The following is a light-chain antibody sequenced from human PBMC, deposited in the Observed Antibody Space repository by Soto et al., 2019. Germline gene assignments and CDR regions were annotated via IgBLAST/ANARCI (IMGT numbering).Light chain of an antibody. Sequence: VLTHSPVTLSLSPGERATLSCMASQSFRGLLAWYQQKPGQAPRLLIYDAYNRATGIPPRFSGSGSGTDFTLTISSLEPEDSAVYYCQQRHMWPITFGQGTRLEIK. J-gene: IGKJ5*01. V-gene: IGKV3-11*01. CDR2: DAY. CDR1: QSFRGL. CDR3: QQRHMWPIT.